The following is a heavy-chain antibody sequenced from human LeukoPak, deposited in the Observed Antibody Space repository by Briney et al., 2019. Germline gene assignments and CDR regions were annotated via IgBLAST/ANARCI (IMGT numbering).Heavy chain of an antibody. CDR1: GWSISSDNW. CDR3: ARNGGWELQD. CDR2: IYRSGTT. Sequence: PSETLSLTCAVSGWSISSDNWWSWVRQPPGKGLEWIGEIYRSGTTNYNPSLKSRVIISMDKSKNDFSLNLIFVTAADTAVYYCARNGGWELQDWGQGTLVTVSS. D-gene: IGHD1-26*01. J-gene: IGHJ4*02. V-gene: IGHV4-4*02.